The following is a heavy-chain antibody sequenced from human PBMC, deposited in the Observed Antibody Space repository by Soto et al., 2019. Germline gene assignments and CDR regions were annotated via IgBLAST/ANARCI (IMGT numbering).Heavy chain of an antibody. D-gene: IGHD3-22*01. CDR3: AREQHDPYDASGYYFNWFDP. CDR1: GGTFNNYG. Sequence: SVKVSCTASGGTFNNYGINWVRQAPGQGLEWMGGVIPLFGAAHYAQKFQGRVTITADASTSVVYMQLSSLRSEDTAVYYCAREQHDPYDASGYYFNWFDPWGQGTLVTVSS. CDR2: VIPLFGAA. J-gene: IGHJ5*02. V-gene: IGHV1-69*13.